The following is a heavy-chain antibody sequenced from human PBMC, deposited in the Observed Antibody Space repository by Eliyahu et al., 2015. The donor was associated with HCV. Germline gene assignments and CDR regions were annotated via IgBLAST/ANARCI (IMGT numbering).Heavy chain of an antibody. Sequence: QVQLVQSGAEVKKPGASVKVSCKVSGYTLTELSMHWVRQAPGKGLEWMGGFDPEDGETIYAQKFQGRVTMTEDTSTDTAYMELSSLRSEDTAVYYCATGLIFTVKPGDAFDIWGQGTMVTVSS. V-gene: IGHV1-24*01. D-gene: IGHD4-17*01. J-gene: IGHJ3*02. CDR2: FDPEDGET. CDR3: ATGLIFTVKPGDAFDI. CDR1: GYTLTELS.